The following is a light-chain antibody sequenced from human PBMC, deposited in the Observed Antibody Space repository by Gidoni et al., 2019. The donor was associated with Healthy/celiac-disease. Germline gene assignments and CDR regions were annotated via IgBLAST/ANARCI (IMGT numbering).Light chain of an antibody. CDR1: QSVSSY. CDR3: QQRSNWPPRVT. V-gene: IGKV3-11*01. CDR2: DAS. Sequence: EIVLTQSPATLSLSPGERATLSCRASQSVSSYSAWYQQKPGQAPRLLIYDASNRATGSPATFRGSGSGTDLTLTINSLEPEDFAVYFCQQRSNWPPRVTFGGGTKVEIK. J-gene: IGKJ4*01.